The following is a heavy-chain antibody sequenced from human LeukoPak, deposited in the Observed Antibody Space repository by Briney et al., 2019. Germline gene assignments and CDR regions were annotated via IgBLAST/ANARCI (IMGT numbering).Heavy chain of an antibody. J-gene: IGHJ4*02. V-gene: IGHV3-23*01. CDR1: GFTFNNFV. CDR3: AKVLPPRGGRSGWYETNDY. D-gene: IGHD6-19*01. Sequence: PGGSLRFSCAASGFTFNNFVMSWVRQAPGKGLEWVSSIRVNGGTYYADSVKGRFTISRDNSKNALYLQMSSLRADDTAVYYCAKVLPPRGGRSGWYETNDYWGQGTLVTVSS. CDR2: IRVNGGT.